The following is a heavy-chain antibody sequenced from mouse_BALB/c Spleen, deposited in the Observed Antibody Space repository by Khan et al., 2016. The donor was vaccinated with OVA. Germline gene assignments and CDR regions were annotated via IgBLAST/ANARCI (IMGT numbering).Heavy chain of an antibody. D-gene: IGHD2-2*01. V-gene: IGHV1S81*02. Sequence: VQLQESGAELVKPGASVKLSCKASGYTFTSYYMYWVKQRPGQGLEWIGEINPNNGGSNCNEKFKSKATLTVDKSSSTAYMQLSSLTSEDSAVYYCTRSGYGSFAYWGQGTLVTVSA. J-gene: IGHJ3*01. CDR1: GYTFTSYY. CDR2: INPNNGGS. CDR3: TRSGYGSFAY.